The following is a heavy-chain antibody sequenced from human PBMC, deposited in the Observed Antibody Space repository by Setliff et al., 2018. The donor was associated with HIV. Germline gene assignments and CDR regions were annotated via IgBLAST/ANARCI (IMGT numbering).Heavy chain of an antibody. CDR3: ARDGGYSGHQWFGDAFDI. V-gene: IGHV1-8*03. CDR1: GYIFTSYD. Sequence: ASVKVSCKASGYIFTSYDVNWVRQAPGQGLEWMGWMDPNNGHTTYAQNFQGRVTITADESTSTAYMELSSLRSEDTAVYFCARDGGYSGHQWFGDAFDIWGQGTMVTVSS. CDR2: MDPNNGHT. D-gene: IGHD5-12*01. J-gene: IGHJ3*02.